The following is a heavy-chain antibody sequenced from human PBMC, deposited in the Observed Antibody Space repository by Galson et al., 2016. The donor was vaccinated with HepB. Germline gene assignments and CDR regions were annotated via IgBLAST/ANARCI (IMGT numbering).Heavy chain of an antibody. CDR2: INSYGTIS. CDR3: GRGHPVVLTTAYNWFDP. Sequence: SLRLSCAASGFAFGSHWMPWGRQVPGKGLVWVPRINSYGTISNYADPVKGRFTISRDNAKNTLYLQMNSLRVEDTAVYSCGRGHPVVLTTAYNWFDPWGQGTLVTVSS. V-gene: IGHV3-74*01. J-gene: IGHJ5*02. CDR1: GFAFGSHW. D-gene: IGHD4-23*01.